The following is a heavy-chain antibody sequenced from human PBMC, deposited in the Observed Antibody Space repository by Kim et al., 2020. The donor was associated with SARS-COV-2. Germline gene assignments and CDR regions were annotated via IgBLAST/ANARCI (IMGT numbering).Heavy chain of an antibody. Sequence: ASVKVSCKASGYTFTSYAMHWVRQAPGQRLEWMGWINAGNGNTKYSQKFQGRVTITRDTSASTAYMVLSSLRSEDTAVYYCARGNLLLWFGELLTGNGNDYWGQGTLVTVSS. CDR3: ARGNLLLWFGELLTGNGNDY. V-gene: IGHV1-3*01. D-gene: IGHD3-10*01. CDR2: INAGNGNT. CDR1: GYTFTSYA. J-gene: IGHJ4*02.